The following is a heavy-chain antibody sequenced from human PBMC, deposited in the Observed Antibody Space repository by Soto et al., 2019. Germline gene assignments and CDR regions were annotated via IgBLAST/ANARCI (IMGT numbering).Heavy chain of an antibody. CDR2: FYDSGST. CDR1: GGSISARHTY. CDR3: ARAPES. V-gene: IGHV4-39*01. Sequence: PSETLSLTCTVSGGSISARHTYCGWIRQPPGKGLEWIGSFYDSGSTYYNPSLKSRVYISVDSSKNQFSLTLASLTAADTAVYYCARAPESWGQGTLVTVSS. J-gene: IGHJ5*02.